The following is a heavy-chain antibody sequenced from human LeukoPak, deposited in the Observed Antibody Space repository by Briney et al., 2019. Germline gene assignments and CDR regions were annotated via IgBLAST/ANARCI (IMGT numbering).Heavy chain of an antibody. Sequence: GGSLRLSCAASGFTFSRLAMTWVRQAPGKGLEWVSTISASGPYCADAVRGRFTISRDNSRNTLSLQMDSLRAEDTAVYYCAKDHESDGYPCLDHWGLGTLVTVSS. CDR3: AKDHESDGYPCLDH. D-gene: IGHD3-22*01. J-gene: IGHJ4*02. CDR2: ISASGP. CDR1: GFTFSRLA. V-gene: IGHV3-23*01.